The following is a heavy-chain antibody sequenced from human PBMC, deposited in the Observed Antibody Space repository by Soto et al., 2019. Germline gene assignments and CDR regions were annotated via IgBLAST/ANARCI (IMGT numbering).Heavy chain of an antibody. Sequence: SETLSLTCAVSGGSISSSNWWSWVRQSPEKGLEWIGEIYHSGSTNYNPSLKSRVTISVDKSNNQFSLKLSSVTAADTAVYYCATYYDSSGYRFDYWGQGTLVTVSS. J-gene: IGHJ4*02. CDR2: IYHSGST. V-gene: IGHV4-4*02. CDR1: GGSISSSNW. CDR3: ATYYDSSGYRFDY. D-gene: IGHD3-22*01.